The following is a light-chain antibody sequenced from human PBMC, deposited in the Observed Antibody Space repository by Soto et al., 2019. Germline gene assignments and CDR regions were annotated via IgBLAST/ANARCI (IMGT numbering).Light chain of an antibody. CDR1: QSINSW. Sequence: DIQMTQSPSTLSASVGDRFTVTCRASQSINSWLAWYQQKPGKAPKLLIYDASSLQSGVPSRFTGSGFGTEFTLTISSLQPDDFATYYCQQYDSYSPLTFGGGTKVDIK. V-gene: IGKV1-5*01. CDR2: DAS. CDR3: QQYDSYSPLT. J-gene: IGKJ4*01.